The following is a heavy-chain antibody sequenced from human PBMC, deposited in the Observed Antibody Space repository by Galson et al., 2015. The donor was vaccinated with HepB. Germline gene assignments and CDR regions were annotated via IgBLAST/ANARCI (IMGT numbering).Heavy chain of an antibody. CDR1: GGTFSSYA. CDR2: IIPIFGTA. V-gene: IGHV1-69*13. D-gene: IGHD3-22*01. CDR3: ARGGREGYDSSGYYPQH. Sequence: SVKVSCKASGGTFSSYAISWVRQAPGQGLEWMGGIIPIFGTANYAQKFQGRVTITADESTSTAYMELSSLRSEDTAVYCCARGGREGYDSSGYYPQHWGQGTLVTVSS. J-gene: IGHJ1*01.